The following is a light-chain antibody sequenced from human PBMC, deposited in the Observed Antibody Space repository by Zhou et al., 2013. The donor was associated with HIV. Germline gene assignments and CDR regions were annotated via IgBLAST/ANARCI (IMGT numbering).Light chain of an antibody. CDR3: QHCDPHFT. Sequence: DIQMTQSPSTLSASVGDRVTITCRASQSVTSSLAWYQQKPGKAPKLLIYKASSLERGVPLRFSGSGSGTEFTLTISSLQPDDFATYFCQHCDPHFTFGPGTTVDI. CDR2: KAS. CDR1: QSVTSS. J-gene: IGKJ3*01. V-gene: IGKV1-5*03.